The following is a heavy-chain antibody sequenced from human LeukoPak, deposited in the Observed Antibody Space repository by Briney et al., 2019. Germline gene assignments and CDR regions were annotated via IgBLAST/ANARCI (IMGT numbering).Heavy chain of an antibody. V-gene: IGHV4-59*01. CDR3: ARRGSASWLDY. CDR2: IYYSGST. J-gene: IGHJ4*02. D-gene: IGHD2-15*01. CDR1: GGSISSYY. Sequence: SETLSLTCTVSGGSISSYYWSWIRQPPGKGLEWIGYIYYSGSTNYNPSLKSRVTISVDTSKNQFSLKLSSVTAADTAVYYCARRGSASWLDYWGQGTLVTVSS.